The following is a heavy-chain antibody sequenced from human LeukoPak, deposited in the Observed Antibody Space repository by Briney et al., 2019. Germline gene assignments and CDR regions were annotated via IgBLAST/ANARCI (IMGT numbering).Heavy chain of an antibody. D-gene: IGHD3-22*01. CDR2: ISYDGSNK. J-gene: IGHJ4*02. V-gene: IGHV3-30*03. Sequence: GRSLRLSCAASGFTFSSYGMHWVRQAPGKGLEWVAVISYDGSNKYYADSVKGRFTISRDNSKNTLYLQMNSLRAEDTAVYYCARRETYYDSSGCPDYWGQGTLVTVSS. CDR3: ARRETYYDSSGCPDY. CDR1: GFTFSSYG.